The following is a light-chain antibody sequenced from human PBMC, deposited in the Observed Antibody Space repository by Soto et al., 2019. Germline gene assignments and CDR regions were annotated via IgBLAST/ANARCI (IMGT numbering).Light chain of an antibody. CDR3: QQYGSSPQT. CDR1: HSVTSNY. V-gene: IGKV3-20*01. CDR2: AAS. Sequence: EIVLTQSPGTLSLSPGERATLSCRASHSVTSNYLAWYQQKPGQAPRLLIYAASGRASGIPDRFSGSGSGTDFILTISRLEPEDVAVYYCQQYGSSPQTFGQGTRVDIK. J-gene: IGKJ1*01.